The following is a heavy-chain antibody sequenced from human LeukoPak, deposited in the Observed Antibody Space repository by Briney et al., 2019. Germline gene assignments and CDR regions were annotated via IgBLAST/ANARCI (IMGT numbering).Heavy chain of an antibody. Sequence: PGGSLRLSCAASGFTFSSCAVSWVRQAPGKGLEWVSVISGGGSSTYYADSVKGRFTISRDNSKNTLYLQMNSLRVEDTAVYYCGPTSGGYDNGFDYWGQGTLVTVSS. V-gene: IGHV3-23*01. CDR1: GFTFSSCA. D-gene: IGHD5-12*01. CDR2: ISGGGSST. CDR3: GPTSGGYDNGFDY. J-gene: IGHJ4*02.